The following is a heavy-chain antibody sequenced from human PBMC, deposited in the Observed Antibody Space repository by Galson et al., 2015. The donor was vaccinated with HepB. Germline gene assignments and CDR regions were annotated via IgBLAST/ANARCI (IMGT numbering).Heavy chain of an antibody. Sequence: SVKVSCKASGYTFTDYYLHWVRQAPGQGLEWMGWINPNNDVTNYPQKFQGRVTMTRDTSISTAYMELRSLRSDDTAVYYCAATPGLLYYFDYWGQGTLVTVSS. CDR3: AATPGLLYYFDY. CDR2: INPNNDVT. J-gene: IGHJ4*02. D-gene: IGHD1-26*01. CDR1: GYTFTDYY. V-gene: IGHV1-2*02.